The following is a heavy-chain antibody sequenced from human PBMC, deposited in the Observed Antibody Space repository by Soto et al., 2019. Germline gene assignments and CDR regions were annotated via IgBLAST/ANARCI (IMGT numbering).Heavy chain of an antibody. Sequence: EVQLVESGGGLVKPGGSLRLSCAASGFTFRNFGMNWVRQAPGKGLEWVSSISASSNYIHYGDSVKGRFTISRDNGNNIMSLQMDGLRAEDTAVYYCERTGHMLDPIDSWGQGTLLIVS. V-gene: IGHV3-21*01. CDR2: ISASSNYI. D-gene: IGHD3-10*02. CDR1: GFTFRNFG. J-gene: IGHJ4*02. CDR3: ERTGHMLDPIDS.